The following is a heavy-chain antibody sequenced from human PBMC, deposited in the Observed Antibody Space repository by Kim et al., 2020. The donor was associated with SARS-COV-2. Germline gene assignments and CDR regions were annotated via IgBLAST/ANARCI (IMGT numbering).Heavy chain of an antibody. CDR3: ARGGYFDWLLDGY. J-gene: IGHJ4*02. D-gene: IGHD3-9*01. V-gene: IGHV3-30*04. Sequence: GGSLRLSCAASGFTFSSYAMHWVRQAPGKGLEWVAVISYDGSNKYYADSVKGRFTISRDNSKNTLYLQMNSLRAEDTAVYYCARGGYFDWLLDGYWGQGTLVTVSS. CDR2: ISYDGSNK. CDR1: GFTFSSYA.